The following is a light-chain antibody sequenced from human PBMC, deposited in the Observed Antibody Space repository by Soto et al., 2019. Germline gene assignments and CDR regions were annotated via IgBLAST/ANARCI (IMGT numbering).Light chain of an antibody. CDR1: QRIGSW. CDR2: DAS. J-gene: IGKJ1*01. CDR3: LHYYTYPLT. Sequence: DIQMTQSPSTLSASVGDRVSITCRASQRIGSWLAWYQQKPGKVPKLLIYDASTLISGVPSRFSGPGSGTEFTLSIASLQPDDFATYYCLHYYTYPLTFGQGTKVDIK. V-gene: IGKV1-5*01.